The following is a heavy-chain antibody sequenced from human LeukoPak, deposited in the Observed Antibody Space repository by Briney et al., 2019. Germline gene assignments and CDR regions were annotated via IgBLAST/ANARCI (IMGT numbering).Heavy chain of an antibody. V-gene: IGHV3-23*01. CDR3: AQGRSGSYYAFDY. Sequence: PGGSLRLSCTASGFTSITYAMSWVRHTPGKGLEWISGITGSGAGTYYAYPVKGRFTSTRDNSKNTLYLQMNSLRAEDTDLYYCAQGRSGSYYAFDYWGQGTLVTVSS. J-gene: IGHJ4*02. D-gene: IGHD1-26*01. CDR1: GFTSITYA. CDR2: ITGSGAGT.